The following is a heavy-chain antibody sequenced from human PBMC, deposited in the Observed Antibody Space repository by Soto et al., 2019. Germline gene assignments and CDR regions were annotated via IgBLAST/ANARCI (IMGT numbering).Heavy chain of an antibody. CDR1: GGSISSSNW. J-gene: IGHJ6*02. D-gene: IGHD2-2*01. CDR2: IYHSGST. Sequence: SETLSLTCAVSGGSISSSNWWSWVRQPPGKGLEWIGEIYHSGSTNYNPSLKSRVAISVDKSKNQFSLKLSSVTAADTAVYYCARSDIVVVPAASSYYYYGMDVWGQGTTVTVS. CDR3: ARSDIVVVPAASSYYYYGMDV. V-gene: IGHV4-4*02.